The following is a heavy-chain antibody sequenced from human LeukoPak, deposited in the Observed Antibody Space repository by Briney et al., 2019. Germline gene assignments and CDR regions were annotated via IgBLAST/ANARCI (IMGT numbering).Heavy chain of an antibody. J-gene: IGHJ4*02. CDR1: GGSFSGYY. CDR2: IDHSGST. D-gene: IGHD2-8*01. V-gene: IGHV4-34*01. CDR3: ARGCTNGICYLDY. Sequence: SETLSPTCAVYGGSFSGYYWSWIRQPPGKGLEWIGEIDHSGSTNYKSSLKSRVTISGDTSKNQFSLKLSSVTAADTAVYYCARGCTNGICYLDYWGQGTLVTVSS.